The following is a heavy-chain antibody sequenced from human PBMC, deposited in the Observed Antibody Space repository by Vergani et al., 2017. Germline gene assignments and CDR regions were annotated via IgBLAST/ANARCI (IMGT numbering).Heavy chain of an antibody. CDR2: INSDGSST. V-gene: IGHV3-74*01. CDR1: GFTFSSYW. Sequence: EVQLVESGGGLVQPGGSLRLSCAASGFTFSSYWMHWVRQAPGKGLVWVSRINSDGSSTSYADSVKGRFTISRDNAKNTLYLQMNRLRAEDTAVYYCARGSMSGYKYYYYYGMDVWGQGTTVTVSS. CDR3: ARGSMSGYKYYYYYGMDV. J-gene: IGHJ6*02. D-gene: IGHD5-12*01.